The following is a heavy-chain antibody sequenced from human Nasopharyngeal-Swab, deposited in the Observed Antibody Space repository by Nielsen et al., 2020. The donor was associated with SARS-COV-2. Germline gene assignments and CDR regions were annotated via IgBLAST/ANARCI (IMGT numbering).Heavy chain of an antibody. CDR3: ARGGPYGDYEPFDY. V-gene: IGHV3-23*01. D-gene: IGHD4-17*01. CDR1: GLTVSSTY. Sequence: GGSLRLSCAVSGLTVSSTYMSWVRQAPGKGLEWVSAISGSGGSTYYADSVKGRFTISRDNSKNTLYLQMNSLRAEDTAVYYCARGGPYGDYEPFDYWGQGTLVTVSS. CDR2: ISGSGGST. J-gene: IGHJ4*02.